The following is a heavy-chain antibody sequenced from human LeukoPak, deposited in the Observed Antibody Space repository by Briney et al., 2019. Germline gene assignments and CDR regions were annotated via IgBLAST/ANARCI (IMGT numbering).Heavy chain of an antibody. D-gene: IGHD3-22*01. CDR1: GGSVSSGSYY. V-gene: IGHV4-61*01. CDR2: IYYSGST. CDR3: ARLSSGYFVN. J-gene: IGHJ4*02. Sequence: SETLSLTCTVSGGSVSSGSYYWSWIRQPPGKGLEWIGYIYYSGSTNYSPSLKSRVTISVDTSKNQFSLKLSSVTAADTVVYYCARLSSGYFVNWGQGTLVTVSS.